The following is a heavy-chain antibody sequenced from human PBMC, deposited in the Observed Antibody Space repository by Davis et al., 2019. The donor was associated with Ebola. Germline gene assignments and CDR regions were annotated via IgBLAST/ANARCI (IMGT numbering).Heavy chain of an antibody. V-gene: IGHV4-34*01. CDR3: ARGKIFGVDSVYKYGMDV. CDR2: ISHSGST. J-gene: IGHJ6*02. D-gene: IGHD3-3*01. Sequence: MPPEILSLTCPLHASSFSGDYSSWIRQLPGKRLEGIGEISHSGSTNCNPSLKSRVTIPVDTSKNQFSLKLRSVTAADTAVYYCARGKIFGVDSVYKYGMDVWGQGTTVTVSS. CDR1: ASSFSGDY.